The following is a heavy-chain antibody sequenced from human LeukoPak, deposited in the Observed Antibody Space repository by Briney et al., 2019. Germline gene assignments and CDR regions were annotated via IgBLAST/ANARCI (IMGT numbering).Heavy chain of an antibody. CDR3: ARGRSGDSSSWYYYYYGMDV. D-gene: IGHD6-13*01. CDR1: GYTFTSYV. J-gene: IGHJ6*02. V-gene: IGHV1-8*01. CDR2: MNPNSGNT. Sequence: ASVKVSCKASGYTFTSYVVNWVRQATGQGLEWMGWMNPNSGNTGYAQKFQGRVTMTRNTSISTAYMELSSLRSEDTAVYYCARGRSGDSSSWYYYYYGMDVWGQGTTVTVSS.